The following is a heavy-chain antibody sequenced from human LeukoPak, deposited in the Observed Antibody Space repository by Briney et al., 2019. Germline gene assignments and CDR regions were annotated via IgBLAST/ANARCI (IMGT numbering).Heavy chain of an antibody. CDR3: ARAYYYDSSGYYYSD. CDR2: IYSGGST. D-gene: IGHD3-22*01. CDR1: GFTVSSNY. J-gene: IGHJ4*02. V-gene: IGHV3-53*01. Sequence: GGSLRLSCAASGFTVSSNYMSWVRQAPGKGLEWVSVIYSGGSTYYADPVKGRFTISRDNSKNTLYLQMNSLRAEDTAVYYCARAYYYDSSGYYYSDWGQGTLVTVSS.